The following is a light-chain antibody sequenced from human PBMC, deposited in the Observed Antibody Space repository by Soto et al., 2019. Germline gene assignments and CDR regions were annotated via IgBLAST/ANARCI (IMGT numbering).Light chain of an antibody. CDR1: QSLQHITGETF. V-gene: IGKV2D-29*02. J-gene: IGKJ5*01. Sequence: DVVMTQTPLSLSVAPGQPASISCKSSQSLQHITGETFLFWYLQKPGQSPQLLIYEVSTRVSGVPDRFSGSGSGTDFTLEISRMETDDVGIYYCMQSTQLPPTFGQGTRLGIE. CDR3: MQSTQLPPT. CDR2: EVS.